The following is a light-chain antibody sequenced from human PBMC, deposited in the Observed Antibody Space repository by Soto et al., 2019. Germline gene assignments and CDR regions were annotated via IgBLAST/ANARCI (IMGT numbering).Light chain of an antibody. Sequence: QSALTQPASVSGSPGQSITIPCTGTSNDIGGYNYVSWYQQFPGKAPKLIIYDVTNRPSGVSFRFSGSKPGNTASLTISGLQAEDEAGYHCASYASTSTRRLVGPGTKASIL. CDR3: ASYASTSTRRL. J-gene: IGLJ1*01. CDR2: DVT. CDR1: SNDIGGYNY. V-gene: IGLV2-14*03.